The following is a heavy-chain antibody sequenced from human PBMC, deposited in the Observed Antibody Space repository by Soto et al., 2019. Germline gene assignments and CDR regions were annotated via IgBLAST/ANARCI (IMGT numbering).Heavy chain of an antibody. CDR1: GDSIGNFY. D-gene: IGHD2-8*01. CDR2: LSASGRT. Sequence: SETLSLTCAISGDSIGNFYWSWIRQPAGKGLESLGRLSASGRTNYSPSLQSRVTMSLDRSKNRFSLRLTSVSAADTAVYFCARGMGRYFDIWGRGTLVT. CDR3: ARGMGRYFDI. J-gene: IGHJ2*01. V-gene: IGHV4-4*07.